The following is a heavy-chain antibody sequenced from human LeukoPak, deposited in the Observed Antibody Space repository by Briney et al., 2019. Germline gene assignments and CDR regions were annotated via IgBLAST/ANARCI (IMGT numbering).Heavy chain of an antibody. CDR3: ARDGGGYRTRNYFDY. V-gene: IGHV3-30*04. D-gene: IGHD3-22*01. Sequence: GGSLRLSCAASGFTFSSYAMHWVRQAPGKGLEWVAVISYDGSNKYYADSVKGRFTISRDNSKNTLYLQMNSLRAEDTAVYYCARDGGGYRTRNYFDYWGQGTLVTVSS. J-gene: IGHJ4*02. CDR2: ISYDGSNK. CDR1: GFTFSSYA.